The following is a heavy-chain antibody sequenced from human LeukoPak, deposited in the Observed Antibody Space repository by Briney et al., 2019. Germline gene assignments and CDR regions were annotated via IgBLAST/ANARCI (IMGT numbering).Heavy chain of an antibody. V-gene: IGHV3-66*01. CDR2: IYSGGST. J-gene: IGHJ4*02. Sequence: GGSLRLSCAASGFTFSDYYMSWIRQAPGKGLEWVSVIYSGGSTYYADSVKGRFTISRDNSKNTLYLQMNSLRAEDTAVYYCATGWSPLYYFDYWGQGTLVTVSS. D-gene: IGHD6-19*01. CDR3: ATGWSPLYYFDY. CDR1: GFTFSDYY.